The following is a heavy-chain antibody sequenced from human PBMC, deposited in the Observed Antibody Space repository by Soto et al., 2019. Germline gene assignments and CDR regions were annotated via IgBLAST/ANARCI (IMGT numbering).Heavy chain of an antibody. CDR2: ISFSGNT. CDR3: ARHIATAGTKDAFDI. Sequence: QVQLQESGPGLVKPSQTLSLTCSVSGGSISSGAYYWSWIRQHPGKGLEWIGYISFSGNTAYNSSLQSRLTIXXDXSXSQVSLKLSSVTAADTAVFYCARHIATAGTKDAFDIWGQGTMVTVSS. CDR1: GGSISSGAYY. V-gene: IGHV4-31*03. J-gene: IGHJ3*02. D-gene: IGHD6-13*01.